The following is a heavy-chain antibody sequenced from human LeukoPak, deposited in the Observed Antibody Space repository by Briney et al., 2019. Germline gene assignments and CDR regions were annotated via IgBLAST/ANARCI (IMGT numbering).Heavy chain of an antibody. CDR3: AALYPSNYYGSGSYYYY. D-gene: IGHD3-10*01. J-gene: IGHJ4*02. Sequence: SETLSLTCTVSGGSISSGSYCWSWIRQPAGKGLEWIGHIYSSGSTNYNPSLKSRVTISVDTSKNQFSLKLNSVTAADTAVYYCAALYPSNYYGSGSYYYYWGQGTLVTVSS. V-gene: IGHV4-61*09. CDR2: IYSSGST. CDR1: GGSISSGSYC.